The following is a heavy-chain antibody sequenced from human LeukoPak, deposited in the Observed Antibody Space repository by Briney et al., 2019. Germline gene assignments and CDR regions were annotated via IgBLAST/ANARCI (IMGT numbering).Heavy chain of an antibody. CDR2: ISAYNGNT. CDR1: GYTFTSYG. D-gene: IGHD1-1*01. Sequence: ASVKVSCKASGYTFTSYGISWVRQASGQGLEWMGWISAYNGNTNYAQKLQGRVTMTTDTSTSTAYMELRSLRSDDTAVYYCARGGVQLERRDDAFDIWGQGTMVTVSS. CDR3: ARGGVQLERRDDAFDI. J-gene: IGHJ3*02. V-gene: IGHV1-18*01.